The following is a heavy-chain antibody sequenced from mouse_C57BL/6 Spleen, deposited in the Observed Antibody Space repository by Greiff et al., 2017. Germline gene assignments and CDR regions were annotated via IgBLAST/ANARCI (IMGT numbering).Heavy chain of an antibody. D-gene: IGHD3-2*02. J-gene: IGHJ2*01. CDR2: INPSRGYT. Sequence: VQLQESGAELAKPGASVKQSCTASGYTFTSYWMHWVKQSPGQGLEWIGYINPSRGYTKYNQKFKDKVTLTADKSSSAADLQRSSLTYEDSAVYYCARMGTAQGVYFDDWGQGTALAVSS. CDR3: ARMGTAQGVYFDD. V-gene: IGHV1-7*01. CDR1: GYTFTSYW.